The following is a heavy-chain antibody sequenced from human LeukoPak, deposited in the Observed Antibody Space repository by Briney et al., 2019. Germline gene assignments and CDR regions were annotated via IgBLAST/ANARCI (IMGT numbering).Heavy chain of an antibody. V-gene: IGHV3-9*03. Sequence: GRSLRLSCAASGFTFDDYAMHWARQAPGKGLEWVSGISWNSGSIGYADSVKGRFTISRDNAKNSLYLQMNSLRAEDMALYYCAKDSSGYDEGPFDYWGQGTLVTVSS. D-gene: IGHD5-12*01. J-gene: IGHJ4*02. CDR2: ISWNSGSI. CDR1: GFTFDDYA. CDR3: AKDSSGYDEGPFDY.